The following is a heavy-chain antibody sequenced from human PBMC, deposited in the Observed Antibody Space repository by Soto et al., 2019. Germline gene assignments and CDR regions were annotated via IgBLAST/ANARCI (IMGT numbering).Heavy chain of an antibody. Sequence: GGSLRLSCAASGFTFSSYAMSWVRQAPGKGLEWVSAISGSGGSTYYADSVKGRFTISRDNSKNTLYLQMSSLRAEDTAVYYCAKDGAGSWYADWFDPWGQGTLVTVSS. J-gene: IGHJ5*02. V-gene: IGHV3-23*01. CDR2: ISGSGGST. CDR1: GFTFSSYA. CDR3: AKDGAGSWYADWFDP. D-gene: IGHD6-13*01.